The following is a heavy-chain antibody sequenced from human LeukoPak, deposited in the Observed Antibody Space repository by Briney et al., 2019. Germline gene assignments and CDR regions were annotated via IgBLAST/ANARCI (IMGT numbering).Heavy chain of an antibody. CDR1: GYIFTNYW. CDR2: ISPRDSNT. Sequence: GESLKISCKASGYIFTNYWIGWVRQMPGKGLEWMGVISPRDSNTRYSLSFQGQVAVSADKSISTAYLQWNTLEASDTAMYYCARRQYSGYDFDFWGQGTLVTAS. CDR3: ARRQYSGYDFDF. V-gene: IGHV5-51*01. D-gene: IGHD5-12*01. J-gene: IGHJ4*02.